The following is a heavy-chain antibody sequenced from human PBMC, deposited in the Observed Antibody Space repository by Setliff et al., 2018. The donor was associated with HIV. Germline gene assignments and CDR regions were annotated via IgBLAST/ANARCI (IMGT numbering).Heavy chain of an antibody. D-gene: IGHD1-26*01. CDR3: AREGTYSGTYWVRRVASFDI. Sequence: ASVKVSCKASGYTFTGYYMHWVRQAPGQGLEWMGWLNPKTGGTNFAQEFQGRVTMTGDTSISTAYMELSRLTSDDTAVYYCAREGTYSGTYWVRRVASFDIWGQGTMVTVSS. CDR2: LNPKTGGT. J-gene: IGHJ3*02. CDR1: GYTFTGYY. V-gene: IGHV1-2*02.